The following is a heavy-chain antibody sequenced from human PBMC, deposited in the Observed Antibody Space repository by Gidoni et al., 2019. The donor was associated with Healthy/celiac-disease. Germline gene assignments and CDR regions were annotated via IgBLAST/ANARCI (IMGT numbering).Heavy chain of an antibody. CDR1: GFTFDDYA. V-gene: IGHV3-9*01. Sequence: VQLVEPGGGLVQPGRSLRLSCAASGFTFDDYAMHWVRQAPGKGLERVSGISWNSGSIGYADSGKGRFTISRDNAKSSLYLQMNSVRAEDTALYYCAKDWSIAARSDAFDIWGQGKMSPSLQ. D-gene: IGHD6-6*01. CDR3: AKDWSIAARSDAFDI. J-gene: IGHJ3*02. CDR2: ISWNSGSI.